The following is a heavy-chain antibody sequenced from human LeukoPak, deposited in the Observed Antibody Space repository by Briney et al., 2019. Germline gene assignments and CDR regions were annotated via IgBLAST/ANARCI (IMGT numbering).Heavy chain of an antibody. Sequence: PSQALSLTCTVSGGSISSGDYYWSWIRQPPGKGLGWIGYIYYSGSTYYNPSLKSRVTISVDTSKNQFSLKLSSVTAADTAVYYCARGGVVMSGYSLDYWGQGTLVTVSS. D-gene: IGHD3-3*01. CDR3: ARGGVVMSGYSLDY. CDR2: IYYSGST. CDR1: GGSISSGDYY. V-gene: IGHV4-30-4*08. J-gene: IGHJ4*02.